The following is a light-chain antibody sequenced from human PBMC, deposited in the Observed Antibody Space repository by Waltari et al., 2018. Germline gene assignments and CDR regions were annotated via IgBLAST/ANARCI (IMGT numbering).Light chain of an antibody. V-gene: IGKV3-20*01. CDR1: QRVGKY. Sequence: IVLTQSPGTLSLSPGERATLSCRASQRVGKYLAWYQQKPGQAPRLLIYGASSRAAGIPDRFSGSGSGADFSRTISRLEPEDFAVYYCQHHVRLPATFGQGTKVE. J-gene: IGKJ1*01. CDR2: GAS. CDR3: QHHVRLPAT.